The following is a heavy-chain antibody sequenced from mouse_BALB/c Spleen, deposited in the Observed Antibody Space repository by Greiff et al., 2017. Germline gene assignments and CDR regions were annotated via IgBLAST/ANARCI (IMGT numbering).Heavy chain of an antibody. CDR3: ASYPAWFAY. CDR1: GYTFTSYW. V-gene: IGHV1S81*02. J-gene: IGHJ3*01. CDR2: INPSNGRT. Sequence: VQLQQPGAELVKPGASVKLSCKASGYTFTSYWMHWVKQRPGQGLEWIGEINPSNGRTNYNEKFKSKATLTVDKSSTTAYMHLSSLTSEDSAVYYCASYPAWFAYWGQGTLVTVSA.